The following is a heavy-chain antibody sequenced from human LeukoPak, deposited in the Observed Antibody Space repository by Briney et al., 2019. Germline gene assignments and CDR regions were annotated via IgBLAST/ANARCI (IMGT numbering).Heavy chain of an antibody. J-gene: IGHJ4*02. Sequence: SETLSLSCTVSGVSISSSSKVWGWIRQPPGKGLEWIGSLHPSTTTYYHPSLRSRVGISVDTSKNQFSLKLSSVTAADTAVYYCARGGGKRLVDYWGQGTLVTVSS. CDR3: ARGGGKRLVDY. D-gene: IGHD3-16*01. CDR1: GVSISSSSKV. CDR2: LHPSTTT. V-gene: IGHV4-39*07.